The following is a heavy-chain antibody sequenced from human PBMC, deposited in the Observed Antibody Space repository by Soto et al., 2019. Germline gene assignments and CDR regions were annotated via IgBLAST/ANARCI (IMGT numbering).Heavy chain of an antibody. J-gene: IGHJ4*02. CDR3: ARGYSSSWADY. D-gene: IGHD6-13*01. V-gene: IGHV3-23*01. CDR2: ISGSGCST. CDR1: GFTFSSYA. Sequence: GGSLRLSCAASGFTFSSYAMSWVRQAPGKGLEWVSAISGSGCSTYYADSVKGRFTISRDNSKNTLYLQMNSVRAEDTAVYYCARGYSSSWADYWGQGTLVTVSS.